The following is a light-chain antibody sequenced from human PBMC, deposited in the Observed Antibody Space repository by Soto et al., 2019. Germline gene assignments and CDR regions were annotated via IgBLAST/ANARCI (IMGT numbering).Light chain of an antibody. V-gene: IGKV3-20*01. J-gene: IGKJ1*01. Sequence: DIVLTQSPGTLSLSPGERATLSCRASQSVSSSYLAWYQQKPGQAPRLLIYGASIRATGIPDRFSGSGSGKDFTLTISRLEPQDFALYYFQHYGSSPGTCGQGTKVQIQ. CDR2: GAS. CDR1: QSVSSSY. CDR3: QHYGSSPGT.